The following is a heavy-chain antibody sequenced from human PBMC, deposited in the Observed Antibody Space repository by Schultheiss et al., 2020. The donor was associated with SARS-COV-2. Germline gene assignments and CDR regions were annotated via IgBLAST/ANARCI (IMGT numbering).Heavy chain of an antibody. D-gene: IGHD6-19*01. CDR1: GGSISSSSYY. CDR2: IYYSGST. V-gene: IGHV4-39*07. CDR3: ARRVAVADSIDY. Sequence: SQTLSLTCTVSGGSISSSSYYWGWIRQPPGKGLEWIGSIYYSGSTYYNPSLKSRVTISVDTSKNQFSLKLSSVTAADTAVYYCARRVAVADSIDYWGQGTLVTVSS. J-gene: IGHJ4*02.